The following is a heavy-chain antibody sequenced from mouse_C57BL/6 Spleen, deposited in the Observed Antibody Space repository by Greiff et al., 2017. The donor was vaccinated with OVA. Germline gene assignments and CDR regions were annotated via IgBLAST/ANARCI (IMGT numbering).Heavy chain of an antibody. D-gene: IGHD1-1*01. CDR3: ASYYYGAMDY. J-gene: IGHJ4*01. CDR2: ISYDGSN. V-gene: IGHV3-6*01. CDR1: GYSITSGYY. Sequence: EVKLQESGPGLVKPSQSLSLTCSVTGYSITSGYYWNWIRQFPGNKLEWMGYISYDGSNNYNPSLKNRISITRDTSKNQFFLKLNSVTTEDTATYYCASYYYGAMDYWGQGTSVTVSS.